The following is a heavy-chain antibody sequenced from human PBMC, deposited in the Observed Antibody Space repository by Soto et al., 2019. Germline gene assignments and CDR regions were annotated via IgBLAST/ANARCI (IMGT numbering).Heavy chain of an antibody. CDR2: ISSSSSTI. CDR1: GFTFSSYS. J-gene: IGHJ4*02. D-gene: IGHD4-17*01. Sequence: EVQLVESGGGLVQPGWSLRLSCAASGFTFSSYSMNWVRQAPGKGLEWVSYISSSSSTIYYADSVKGRFTISRDNAKNSLYLQMNSLRAEDTAVYYCARIGRLRWGDYWGQGTLVTVSS. V-gene: IGHV3-48*01. CDR3: ARIGRLRWGDY.